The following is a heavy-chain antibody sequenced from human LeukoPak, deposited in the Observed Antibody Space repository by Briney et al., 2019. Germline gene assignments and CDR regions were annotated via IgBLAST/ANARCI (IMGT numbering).Heavy chain of an antibody. V-gene: IGHV4-34*01. D-gene: IGHD6-13*01. CDR2: INHSGST. J-gene: IGHJ1*01. Sequence: RSSETLSLTCAVYGGSFSGYYWSWIRQPPGKGLEWIGEINHSGSTNYNPSLKSRVTISVDTSKNQFSLKLSSVTAADTAVYYCARLMTRYSSSTPRGFQHWGQGTLVTVSS. CDR1: GGSFSGYY. CDR3: ARLMTRYSSSTPRGFQH.